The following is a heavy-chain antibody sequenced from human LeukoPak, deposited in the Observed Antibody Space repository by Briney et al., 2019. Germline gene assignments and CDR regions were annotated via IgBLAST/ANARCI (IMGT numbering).Heavy chain of an antibody. CDR1: GFTFSSYA. V-gene: IGHV3-30-3*01. CDR3: ARNEHYYDSSGFPLSSPFDP. CDR2: ISYDGSNK. D-gene: IGHD3-22*01. Sequence: GGSLRLSCAASGFTFSSYAMHWVRQAPGKGLEWVAVISYDGSNKYYADSVKGRFTISRDNSKNTLYLQMNSLRAEDTAVYYCARNEHYYDSSGFPLSSPFDPWGQGTLVTVSS. J-gene: IGHJ5*02.